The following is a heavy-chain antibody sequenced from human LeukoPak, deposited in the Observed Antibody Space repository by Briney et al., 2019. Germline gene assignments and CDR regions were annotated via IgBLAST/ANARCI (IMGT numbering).Heavy chain of an antibody. CDR3: AREGYSYGYRGVDY. CDR2: IYTSGST. D-gene: IGHD5-18*01. CDR1: GGSISSYY. J-gene: IGHJ4*02. Sequence: SETLSLTCTVSGGSISSYYWSWIRQPAGKGLEWIGRIYTSGSTNYNPSLKSRVTMSVDTSKNQFSPKLSSVTAADAAVYYCAREGYSYGYRGVDYWGQGTLVTVSS. V-gene: IGHV4-4*07.